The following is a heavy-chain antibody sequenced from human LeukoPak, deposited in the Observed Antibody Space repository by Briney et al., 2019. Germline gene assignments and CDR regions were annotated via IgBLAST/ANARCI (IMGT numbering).Heavy chain of an antibody. CDR3: ARDAHIVRGVNPLDY. CDR1: GFTSSRDA. D-gene: IGHD3-10*01. CDR2: ISSNGGST. J-gene: IGHJ4*02. V-gene: IGHV3-64*04. Sequence: VGSLSLSCSASGFTSSRDAMHWVRQAPGKGLEYVSAISSNGGSTYYADSVKGRITISRDNAKNSLYLQMNSLRDEDTAVYYCARDAHIVRGVNPLDYWGQGTLVTVSS.